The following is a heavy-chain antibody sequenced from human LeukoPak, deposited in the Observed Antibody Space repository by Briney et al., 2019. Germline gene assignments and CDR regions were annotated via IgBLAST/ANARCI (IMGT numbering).Heavy chain of an antibody. J-gene: IGHJ4*02. CDR2: IYYSGST. Sequence: PSETLSLTCTVSGGSISSSSYYWGWIRQPPGKGLEWIGSIYYSGSTYYNPSLKSRVTISVDTSKNQFSLKLSSVTAADTAVYYCARGSSSWYPPPGFDYWGQGTLVTVSS. V-gene: IGHV4-39*07. CDR3: ARGSSSWYPPPGFDY. D-gene: IGHD6-13*01. CDR1: GGSISSSSYY.